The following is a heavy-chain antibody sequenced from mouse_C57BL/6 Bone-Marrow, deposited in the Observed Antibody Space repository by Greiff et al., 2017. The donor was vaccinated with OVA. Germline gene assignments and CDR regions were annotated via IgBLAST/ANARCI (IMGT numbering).Heavy chain of an antibody. V-gene: IGHV8-8*01. D-gene: IGHD2-3*01. CDR1: GFSLSTFGMG. Sequence: ESGPGILQPSQTLSLTCSFSGFSLSTFGMGVGWIRQPSGKGLEWLAHIWWDDDKYYNPALKSRLTISKDTSKNQVFLKIANVDTADTATYYCARDYYGCYDYYAMDYWGQGTSVTVSS. CDR3: ARDYYGCYDYYAMDY. CDR2: IWWDDDK. J-gene: IGHJ4*01.